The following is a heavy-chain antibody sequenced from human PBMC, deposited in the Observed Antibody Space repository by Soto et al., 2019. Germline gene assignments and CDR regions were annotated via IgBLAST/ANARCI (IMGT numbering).Heavy chain of an antibody. J-gene: IGHJ3*02. CDR3: ARENYYGSGSYYRDAFDI. CDR1: GGTFSSYG. D-gene: IGHD3-10*01. Sequence: QVQLVQSGAEVKKPGSSVKVPCKASGGTFSSYGIHWVRQAPGQGLEWMGGIVPMSGSPNYVQKFQGRVAISVDESTKAAYMELRSLRSEDTAMYYCARENYYGSGSYYRDAFDIWGQGTMVTVSS. V-gene: IGHV1-69*01. CDR2: IVPMSGSP.